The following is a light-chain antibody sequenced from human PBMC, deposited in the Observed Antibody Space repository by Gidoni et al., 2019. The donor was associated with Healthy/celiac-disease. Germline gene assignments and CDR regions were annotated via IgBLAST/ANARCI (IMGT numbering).Light chain of an antibody. V-gene: IGLV1-40*01. Sequence: QSVLTQPPSVPGAPGQRVTISCTGSSSNIGAGYDVHWYQQLPGPAPNLLIYGNSNRPAGVPDRFSGSKSGTSASLAITGLQAEDEADYYCQSYDSSLSGSVFGGGTKLTVL. CDR2: GNS. CDR3: QSYDSSLSGSV. CDR1: SSNIGAGYD. J-gene: IGLJ2*01.